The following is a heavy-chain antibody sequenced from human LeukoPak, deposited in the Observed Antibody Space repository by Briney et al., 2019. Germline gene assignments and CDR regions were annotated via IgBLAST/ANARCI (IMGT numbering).Heavy chain of an antibody. CDR2: ISGSDGST. V-gene: IGHV3-23*01. J-gene: IGHJ4*02. CDR1: GFTFGSYA. D-gene: IGHD3-22*01. CDR3: AKARIPSGNGYYSD. Sequence: GGSLRLSCAASGFTFGSYAMSWVRQGPGKGLEWVSDISGSDGSTYYADSVKGRFTISRDNSKDTLYLEMNSLRAEDTALYYCAKARIPSGNGYYSDWGQGTLVTVSS.